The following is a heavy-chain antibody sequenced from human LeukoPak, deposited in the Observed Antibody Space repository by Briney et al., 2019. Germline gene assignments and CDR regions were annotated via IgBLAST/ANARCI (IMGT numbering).Heavy chain of an antibody. CDR1: GFTFSSYA. V-gene: IGHV3-23*01. Sequence: GGTLRLSCAASGFTFSSYAMSWVRQAPGKGLEWVSAISGSGGSTYYADSVKGRFTISRDNSKNTLYLQMNSLRAEDTAVYYCAKARRNYYGSGSYYPIWGQGTLVTVSS. CDR2: ISGSGGST. D-gene: IGHD3-10*01. CDR3: AKARRNYYGSGSYYPI. J-gene: IGHJ4*02.